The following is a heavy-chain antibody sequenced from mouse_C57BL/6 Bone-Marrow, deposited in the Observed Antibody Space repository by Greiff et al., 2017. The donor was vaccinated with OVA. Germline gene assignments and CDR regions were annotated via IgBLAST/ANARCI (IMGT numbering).Heavy chain of an antibody. Sequence: EVKLMESGEGLVKPGGSLKLSCAASGFTFSSYAMSWVRQTPEKRLEWVAYISSGGDYIYYADTVKGRVTISRDNARNTLYLQMSSLKSEDTAMYYCTKYGNFYAMDYWGQGTSVTVSS. V-gene: IGHV5-9-1*02. D-gene: IGHD2-1*01. J-gene: IGHJ4*01. CDR3: TKYGNFYAMDY. CDR1: GFTFSSYA. CDR2: ISSGGDYI.